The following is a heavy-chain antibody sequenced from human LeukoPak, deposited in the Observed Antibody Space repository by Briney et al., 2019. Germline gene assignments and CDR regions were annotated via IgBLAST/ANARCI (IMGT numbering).Heavy chain of an antibody. D-gene: IGHD3-22*01. V-gene: IGHV1-69*06. CDR2: IIPIFGTA. CDR3: AYYYDSSGYSSWFDP. Sequence: ASVKVSCKASGGTFSSYAISWVRQAPGQGLEWMGRIIPIFGTANYAQKFQGRVTITADKSTSTAYMELSSLRSEDTAVYYCAYYYDSSGYSSWFDPRGQGTLVTVSS. J-gene: IGHJ5*02. CDR1: GGTFSSYA.